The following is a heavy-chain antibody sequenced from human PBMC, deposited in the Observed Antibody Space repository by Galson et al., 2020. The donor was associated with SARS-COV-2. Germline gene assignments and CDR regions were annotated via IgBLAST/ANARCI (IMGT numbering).Heavy chain of an antibody. D-gene: IGHD2-8*01. V-gene: IGHV3-23*01. CDR3: AKQFCPNGVCYGIFDD. J-gene: IGHJ4*02. CDR2: ISGSGANT. CDR1: GVTFSAFA. Sequence: GGSLSLSCAASGVTFSAFAMTWVRQAPGKGLEWVSAISGSGANTYYVDSVKGRFTISRDNSKNTLYLQMGGLRAEDTAVYYCAKQFCPNGVCYGIFDDWGQGALVTVSA.